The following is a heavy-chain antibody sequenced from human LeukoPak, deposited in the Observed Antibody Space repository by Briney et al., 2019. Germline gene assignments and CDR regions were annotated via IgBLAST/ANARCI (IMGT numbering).Heavy chain of an antibody. Sequence: GGSLRLSCAASGFTFSSYGMHWVRQAPGKGLEWVAFIRYDGSNKYYADSVKGRFTISRDNSKNTLNLQMNSLRAEDTAVYYCAKDLSCYDSSPGYWGQGTLVTVSS. CDR2: IRYDGSNK. CDR1: GFTFSSYG. CDR3: AKDLSCYDSSPGY. J-gene: IGHJ4*02. V-gene: IGHV3-30*02. D-gene: IGHD3-22*01.